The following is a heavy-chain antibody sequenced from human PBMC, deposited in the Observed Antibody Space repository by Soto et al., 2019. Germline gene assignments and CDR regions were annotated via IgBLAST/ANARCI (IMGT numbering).Heavy chain of an antibody. J-gene: IGHJ4*02. V-gene: IGHV4-31*03. CDR3: AAEVGFGPLFDY. D-gene: IGHD3-3*01. CDR1: GDSISSGGYY. CDR2: IYYSGST. Sequence: QVQLQESGPGLVKPSQTLSLTCTVSGDSISSGGYYWSWIRQHPGKGLEWIGYIYYSGSTYYNPSLKSRVTISVDTSKNQFSLKLSSLTAADTAVFYCAAEVGFGPLFDYWGQGTLVTVSS.